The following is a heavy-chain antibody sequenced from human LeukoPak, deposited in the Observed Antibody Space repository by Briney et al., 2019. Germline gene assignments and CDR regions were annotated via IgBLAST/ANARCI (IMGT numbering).Heavy chain of an antibody. V-gene: IGHV4-39*07. CDR1: GASISNSFYY. Sequence: SETLSLTCSVSGASISNSFYYWGWIRQPPGKALEWNGSIYYSGSTYYNPSLRSRVTISVDTSKNQFSLKLSSVTAADTAVYFCARDIGDGHRRYYFDYWGQGTLVTVSS. CDR2: IYYSGST. D-gene: IGHD4-17*01. J-gene: IGHJ4*02. CDR3: ARDIGDGHRRYYFDY.